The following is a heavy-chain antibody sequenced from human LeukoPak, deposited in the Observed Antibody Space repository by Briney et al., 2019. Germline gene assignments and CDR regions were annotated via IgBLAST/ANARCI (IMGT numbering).Heavy chain of an antibody. CDR2: MNPNSGNT. Sequence: GASVKVSCKASGCTFTSYDINWVRQATGQGLEWMGWMNPNSGNTGYAQKFQGRVTMTRNTSISTAYMELSSLGSEDTAVYYCARGYYYDSSGYYYEYYFDYWGQGTLVTVSS. D-gene: IGHD3-22*01. V-gene: IGHV1-8*01. CDR3: ARGYYYDSSGYYYEYYFDY. J-gene: IGHJ4*02. CDR1: GCTFTSYD.